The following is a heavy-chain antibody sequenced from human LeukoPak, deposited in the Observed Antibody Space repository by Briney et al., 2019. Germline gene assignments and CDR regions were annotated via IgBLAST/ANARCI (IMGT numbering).Heavy chain of an antibody. Sequence: ASVKVSCKAFGYIFTSYYMHWVRQAPGQGLEWMGIINPSGGSKNYAQKFQGRVTMTRDTSTSTVYMELSSLRSEDTAVYYCARNDIFGVLPEFWGMGTLVSVTS. D-gene: IGHD3-3*02. V-gene: IGHV1-46*01. CDR1: GYIFTSYY. J-gene: IGHJ4*02. CDR3: ARNDIFGVLPEF. CDR2: INPSGGSK.